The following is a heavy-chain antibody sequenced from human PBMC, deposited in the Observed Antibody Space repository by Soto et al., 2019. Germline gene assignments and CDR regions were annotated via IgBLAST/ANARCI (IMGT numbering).Heavy chain of an antibody. J-gene: IGHJ6*02. CDR1: GGTFSSYA. V-gene: IGHV1-69*13. Sequence: SVKVSCKASGGTFSSYAISWVRQAPGQGLEWMGGIIPIFGTANYAQKFQGRVTITADESTSTAYMELSSLRSEDTAVYYCARGVAGSAAATGLAGFDYYYYGMDVWGQGTTVTVSS. CDR3: ARGVAGSAAATGLAGFDYYYYGMDV. D-gene: IGHD6-19*01. CDR2: IIPIFGTA.